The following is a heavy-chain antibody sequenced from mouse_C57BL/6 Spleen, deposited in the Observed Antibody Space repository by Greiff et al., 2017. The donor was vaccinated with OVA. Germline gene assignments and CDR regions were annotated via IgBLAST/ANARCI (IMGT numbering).Heavy chain of an antibody. D-gene: IGHD2-1*01. CDR1: GYTFTSYW. J-gene: IGHJ4*01. CDR3: TSYGNSDYYAMDY. Sequence: EVQVVESGTVLARPGASVKMSCKTSGYTFTSYWMHWVKQRPGQGLEWIGAIYPGNSDTSYNQKFKGKAKLTAVTSASTAYMELSSLTNEDSAVYYCTSYGNSDYYAMDYWGQGTSVTVSS. CDR2: IYPGNSDT. V-gene: IGHV1-5*01.